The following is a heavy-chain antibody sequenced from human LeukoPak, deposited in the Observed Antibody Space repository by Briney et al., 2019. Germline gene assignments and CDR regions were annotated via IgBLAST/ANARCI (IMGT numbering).Heavy chain of an antibody. D-gene: IGHD3-10*01. Sequence: SETLSLTCTVSGGSISSYYWSWIRQPPGKGLERIGYIYYSGSTNYNPSLKSRVTISVDTSKNQFSLKLSSVTAADTAVYYCARDLRTMVRGVYYYGMDVWGQGTTVTVSS. CDR2: IYYSGST. CDR1: GGSISSYY. J-gene: IGHJ6*02. V-gene: IGHV4-59*01. CDR3: ARDLRTMVRGVYYYGMDV.